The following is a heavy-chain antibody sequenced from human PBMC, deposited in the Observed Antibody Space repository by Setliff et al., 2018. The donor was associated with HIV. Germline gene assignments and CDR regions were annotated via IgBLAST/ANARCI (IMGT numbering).Heavy chain of an antibody. CDR1: GYNFNTDW. Sequence: PGESLKISCKGPGYNFNTDWIAWVRQMPGKGLEWMGSIFPGDSDTRYSPSFQGQVTISADKSISTVYLHWGSLEASDTALYYCASLRGDYVGQYFYYMDVWGKGTTVTVSS. V-gene: IGHV5-51*01. CDR3: ASLRGDYVGQYFYYMDV. D-gene: IGHD4-17*01. J-gene: IGHJ6*03. CDR2: IFPGDSDT.